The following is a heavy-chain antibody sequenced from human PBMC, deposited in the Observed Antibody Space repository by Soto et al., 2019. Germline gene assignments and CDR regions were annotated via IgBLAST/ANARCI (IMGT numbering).Heavy chain of an antibody. CDR3: TRDPVTRGITGIFYYYYYGMDV. CDR2: IRSKAYGGTT. CDR1: GFTFGDYA. J-gene: IGHJ6*02. D-gene: IGHD1-20*01. V-gene: IGHV3-49*03. Sequence: GGSLRLSCTASGFTFGDYAMSWFRQAPGKGLEWVGFIRSKAYGGTTEYAASVKGRFTISRDDSKSIAYLQMNSLKTEDTAVYYCTRDPVTRGITGIFYYYYYGMDVWGQGTTVTVSS.